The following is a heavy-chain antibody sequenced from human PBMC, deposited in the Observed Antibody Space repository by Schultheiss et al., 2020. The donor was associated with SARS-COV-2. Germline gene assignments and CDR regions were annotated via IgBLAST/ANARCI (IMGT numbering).Heavy chain of an antibody. D-gene: IGHD1-1*01. CDR2: IYYSGNT. CDR1: GGSISTNSRY. J-gene: IGHJ4*02. V-gene: IGHV4-39*01. Sequence: SETLSLTCTVSGGSISTNSRYWGWIRQPPGKGLEWIGNIYYSGNTYYSPSLKSRVTISVDTSKNQFSLKLSSVTAADTAVYYCARAATGTTEGIDYWGQGTLVTVSS. CDR3: ARAATGTTEGIDY.